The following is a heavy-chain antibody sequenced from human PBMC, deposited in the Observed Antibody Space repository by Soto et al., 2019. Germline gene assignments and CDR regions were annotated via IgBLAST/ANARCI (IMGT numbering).Heavy chain of an antibody. CDR2: IWYDGSNK. CDR1: GFTFSSYG. V-gene: IGHV3-33*01. CDR3: AREILWLPRPYYYYYGMDV. J-gene: IGHJ6*02. Sequence: QVQLVESGGGVVQPGRSLRLSCAASGFTFSSYGMHWVRQAPGKGLEWVAVIWYDGSNKYYADSVKGRFTISRDNSKNTLYLQINSLRAEDTAVYYCAREILWLPRPYYYYYGMDVWGQGTTVTVSS. D-gene: IGHD3-9*01.